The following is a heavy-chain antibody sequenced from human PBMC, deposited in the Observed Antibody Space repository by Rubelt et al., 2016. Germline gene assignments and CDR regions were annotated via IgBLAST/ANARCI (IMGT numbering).Heavy chain of an antibody. Sequence: YYADSVKGRFTISRDNSKNSLYLQMNGLRTEDTALYYCAKDSNPQDYYYYGMDVWGQGTTVTVSS. CDR3: AKDSNPQDYYYYGMDV. J-gene: IGHJ6*02. V-gene: IGHV3-43*01. D-gene: IGHD1-14*01.